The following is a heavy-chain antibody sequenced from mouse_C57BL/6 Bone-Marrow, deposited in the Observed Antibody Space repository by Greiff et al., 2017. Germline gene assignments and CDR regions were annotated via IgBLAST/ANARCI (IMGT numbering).Heavy chain of an antibody. CDR3: AREGKGYFDV. V-gene: IGHV3-6*01. Sequence: EVKLMESGPGLVKPSQSLSLTCSFTCYSITSGYYWNWIRQFPGNKLEWMGYISYDGSNNYNPSLKNRISITRDTSKNQFFLKLNSVTTEDTATYYCAREGKGYFDVWGTGTTVTVSS. CDR2: ISYDGSN. CDR1: CYSITSGYY. J-gene: IGHJ1*03. D-gene: IGHD1-3*01.